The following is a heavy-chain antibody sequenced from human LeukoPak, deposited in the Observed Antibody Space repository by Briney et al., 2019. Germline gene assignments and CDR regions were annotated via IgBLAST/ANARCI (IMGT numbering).Heavy chain of an antibody. CDR1: GGSISSYY. Sequence: PSETLSPTCTVSGGSISSYYWSWIRQPAGKGLEWIGRIYTSGSTNYNPSLKSRVTMSVDTSKNQFSLKLSSVTAADTAVYYCARDNYYYDSSGYYFFPRYWGQGTLVTVSS. V-gene: IGHV4-4*07. CDR2: IYTSGST. D-gene: IGHD3-22*01. J-gene: IGHJ4*02. CDR3: ARDNYYYDSSGYYFFPRY.